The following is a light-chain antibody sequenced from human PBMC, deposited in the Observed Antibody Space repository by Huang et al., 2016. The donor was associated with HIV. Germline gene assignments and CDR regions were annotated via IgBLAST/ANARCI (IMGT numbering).Light chain of an antibody. CDR2: GAS. J-gene: IGKJ2*01. CDR3: LQDFNFPYT. Sequence: AIQMTQSPSSLSASVGDRVTITCRASQGIRNDVGWYQQKPGRAPKLLIYGASGLQSGVPSRFSGSGSVTDFSLTISSLHPEDFATYYCLQDFNFPYTFGQGTKLEIK. V-gene: IGKV1-6*01. CDR1: QGIRND.